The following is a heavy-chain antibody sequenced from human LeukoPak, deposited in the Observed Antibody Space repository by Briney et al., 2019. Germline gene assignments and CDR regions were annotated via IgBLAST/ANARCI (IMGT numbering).Heavy chain of an antibody. CDR1: GYTFTSYD. J-gene: IGHJ6*03. Sequence: ASVKVSCEASGYTFTSYDINWVRQATGQGLEWMGWMNPNSGNTGYAQKFQGRVTITRNTSISTAYMELSSLRSEDTAVYYCARAGPRYYYYYYMDVWGKGTTVTVSS. CDR2: MNPNSGNT. V-gene: IGHV1-8*03. CDR3: ARAGPRYYYYYYMDV.